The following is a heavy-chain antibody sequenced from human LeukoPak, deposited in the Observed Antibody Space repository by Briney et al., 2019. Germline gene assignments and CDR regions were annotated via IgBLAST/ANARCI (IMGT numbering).Heavy chain of an antibody. CDR3: ARGMYSSSWHPPHYYYYGMDV. V-gene: IGHV1-46*01. CDR1: GYTFTSYY. CDR2: INPSGGST. J-gene: IGHJ6*02. Sequence: ASVKVSCKASGYTFTSYYMHWVRQAPEQGLEWMGIINPSGGSTSYAQKFQGRVTMTRDTSTSTVYMELSSLRSEDTAVYYCARGMYSSSWHPPHYYYYGMDVWGQGTTVTVSS. D-gene: IGHD6-13*01.